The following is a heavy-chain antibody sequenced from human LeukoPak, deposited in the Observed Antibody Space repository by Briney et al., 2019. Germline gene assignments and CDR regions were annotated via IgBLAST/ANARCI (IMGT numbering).Heavy chain of an antibody. V-gene: IGHV1-46*01. CDR2: INTNGGHT. CDR1: GYTFTAYY. D-gene: IGHD4-11*01. J-gene: IGHJ3*02. CDR3: ARGLQRLDSNNYLSFAFDI. Sequence: ASVKVSCKASGYTFTAYYMHWVRQAPGQRHECMAIINTNGGHTNYAQKFQGRVSMTRDTSTGTLYMDLSSLRLEDTAVYYCARGLQRLDSNNYLSFAFDIWGQGTMVTVS.